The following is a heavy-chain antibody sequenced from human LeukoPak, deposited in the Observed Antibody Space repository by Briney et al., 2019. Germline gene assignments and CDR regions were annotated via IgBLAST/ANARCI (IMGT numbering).Heavy chain of an antibody. CDR1: VYTITSSSC. D-gene: IGHD3-10*01. V-gene: IGHV4-28*01. Sequence: SETLSLTCAVSVYTITSSSCRGWIRQPPGKGLEWIEYIYHSGTTYYNPSLQSRVTMSVDTSKNQFSLKLSSVTAVDTAVYYCARKENVYYYFDYWGQGTLVTVSS. CDR2: IYHSGTT. J-gene: IGHJ4*02. CDR3: ARKENVYYYFDY.